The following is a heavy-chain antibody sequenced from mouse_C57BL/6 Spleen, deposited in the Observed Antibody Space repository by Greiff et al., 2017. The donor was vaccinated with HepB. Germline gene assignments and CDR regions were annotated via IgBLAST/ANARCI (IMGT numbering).Heavy chain of an antibody. Sequence: QVHVKQSGAELVKPGASVKVSCKASGYTFTSYWMHWVKQRPGQGLEWIGRIHPSDSDTNYNQKFKGKATLTVDKSSSTAYMQLSSLTSEDSAVYYCAKGIVTTSYYYAMDYWGQGTSVTVSS. CDR3: AKGIVTTSYYYAMDY. J-gene: IGHJ4*01. V-gene: IGHV1-74*01. CDR1: GYTFTSYW. CDR2: IHPSDSDT. D-gene: IGHD2-5*01.